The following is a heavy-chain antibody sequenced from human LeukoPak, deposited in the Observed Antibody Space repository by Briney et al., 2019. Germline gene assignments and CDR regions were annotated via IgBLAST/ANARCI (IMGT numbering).Heavy chain of an antibody. D-gene: IGHD2-21*01. CDR2: ISSSGSTI. CDR1: GFTSSDYY. Sequence: GGSLRLSCAASGFTSSDYYMSWIRQAPGKGLEWVSYISSSGSTIYYADSVKGRFTISRDNAKNSLYLQMNSLRAEDTAVYYCARASYCGGDCYFRYWGQGTLVTVSS. J-gene: IGHJ4*02. V-gene: IGHV3-11*04. CDR3: ARASYCGGDCYFRY.